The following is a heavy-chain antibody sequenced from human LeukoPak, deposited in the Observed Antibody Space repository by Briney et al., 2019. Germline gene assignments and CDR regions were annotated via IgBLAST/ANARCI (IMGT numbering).Heavy chain of an antibody. CDR1: GYTFTSYD. CDR3: ARDRLPYCSGGSCKGNFQH. V-gene: IGHV1-8*01. CDR2: MNPNSGNT. J-gene: IGHJ1*01. D-gene: IGHD2-15*01. Sequence: ASVKVSCKASGYTFTSYDINWVRQATGQGLEWMGWMNPNSGNTGYAQKFQGRVSITRDTSASTAYMELSSLRSEDTAVYYCARDRLPYCSGGSCKGNFQHWGQGTLVTVSS.